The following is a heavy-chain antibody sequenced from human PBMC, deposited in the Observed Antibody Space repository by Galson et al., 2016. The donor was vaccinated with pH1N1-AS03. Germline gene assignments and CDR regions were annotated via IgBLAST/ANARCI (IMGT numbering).Heavy chain of an antibody. CDR1: GFTFRNYE. V-gene: IGHV3-48*03. Sequence: SLRLSCAASGFTFRNYEMTWVRQAPGKGLEWISYISDDGNAIYYADSVKGRFTISRDNAKNSLYLQMNSLRAEDTAVYYCARDGATVSICYHGLDVWGQGITVTVSS. J-gene: IGHJ6*02. CDR3: ARDGATVSICYHGLDV. CDR2: ISDDGNAI. D-gene: IGHD2-15*01.